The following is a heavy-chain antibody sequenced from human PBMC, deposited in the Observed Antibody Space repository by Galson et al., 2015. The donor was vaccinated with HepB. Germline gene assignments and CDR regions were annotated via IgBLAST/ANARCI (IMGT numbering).Heavy chain of an antibody. J-gene: IGHJ5*02. Sequence: CAISGDSVSSHSAAWNWIRQSPSRGLEWLGRTYYRSKWYNDYAVSVKSRITINPDTSKNQFSLRLNSVTPEDTAVYYCARVPSDSSSMGWFDPWGQGTLVTVSS. CDR3: ARVPSDSSSMGWFDP. CDR1: GDSVSSHSAA. D-gene: IGHD6-6*01. V-gene: IGHV6-1*01. CDR2: TYYRSKWYN.